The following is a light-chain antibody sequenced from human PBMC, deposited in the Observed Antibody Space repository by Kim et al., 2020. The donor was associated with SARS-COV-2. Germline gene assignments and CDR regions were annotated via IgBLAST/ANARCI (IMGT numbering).Light chain of an antibody. CDR3: MQGTYWPT. CDR1: QSLEHSSGNTY. J-gene: IGKJ1*01. Sequence: QAATISRRSSQSLEHSSGNTYLTWFQRRAGQSPRRLIYEVSTGDSGVVDRCGGRGAGTDFTLEIRRVEAEDVGVYYCMQGTYWPTFGQGTKVDIK. CDR2: EVS. V-gene: IGKV2-30*02.